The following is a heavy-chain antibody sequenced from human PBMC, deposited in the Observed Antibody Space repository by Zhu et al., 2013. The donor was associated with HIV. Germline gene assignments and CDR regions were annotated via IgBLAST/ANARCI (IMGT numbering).Heavy chain of an antibody. CDR3: ARGRSSWKAGVGNWFDP. Sequence: QVQLVQSGAEMKKPGASVRVSCRTSGYTFTSYDINWVRQATGQGLEWMGWMNPNSGNTGYAQKFQGRVTITRNTSISTAYMELSSLRSEDTAVYYCARGRSSWKAGVGNWFDPWGQGTLVTVSS. V-gene: IGHV1-8*03. J-gene: IGHJ5*02. CDR2: MNPNSGNT. CDR1: GYTFTSYD. D-gene: IGHD1-1*01.